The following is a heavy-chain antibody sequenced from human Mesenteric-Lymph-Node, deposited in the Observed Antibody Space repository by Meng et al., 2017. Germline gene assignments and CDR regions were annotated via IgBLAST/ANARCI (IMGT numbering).Heavy chain of an antibody. V-gene: IGHV3-23*01. J-gene: IGHJ3*02. Sequence: GGSLRLSCAASGFTFSSYAMSWVRQALGKGLEWVSAISGSGGSTYYADSVKGRFTISRDNSKNTLYLQMNSLRAEDTAVYYCAKVFLEQQLESHDAFDIWGQGTMVTVSS. CDR2: ISGSGGST. CDR1: GFTFSSYA. CDR3: AKVFLEQQLESHDAFDI. D-gene: IGHD6-13*01.